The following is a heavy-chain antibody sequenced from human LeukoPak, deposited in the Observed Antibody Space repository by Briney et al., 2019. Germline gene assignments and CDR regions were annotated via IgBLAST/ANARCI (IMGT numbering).Heavy chain of an antibody. Sequence: GGSLRPSCAPSGFTFRSIAMSWDRQPQERGLGWVSAISGSGGSTYYADCVKGRFTISRDNSKNTLYLQMNSLRAEDTAVYYCARGPSGYHNTGGQGTLVTVSS. CDR3: ARGPSGYHNT. D-gene: IGHD5-12*01. J-gene: IGHJ4*02. CDR1: GFTFRSIA. V-gene: IGHV3-23*01. CDR2: ISGSGGST.